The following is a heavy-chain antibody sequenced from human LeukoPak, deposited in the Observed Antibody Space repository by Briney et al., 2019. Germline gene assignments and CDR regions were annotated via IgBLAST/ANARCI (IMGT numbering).Heavy chain of an antibody. D-gene: IGHD3-10*01. Sequence: KPSETLSLTCAVSGGSISSNSYYWGWIRQPPGKGLEWIGDINHSGTTNYNPSLKSRVTISVDTSNNQFSLQLTSVTAADTAVYYCARGLRGNYYGSGRHYKDWWFDPWGRGTLVTVSS. CDR3: ARGLRGNYYGSGRHYKDWWFDP. CDR1: GGSISSNSYY. J-gene: IGHJ5*02. V-gene: IGHV4-39*07. CDR2: INHSGTT.